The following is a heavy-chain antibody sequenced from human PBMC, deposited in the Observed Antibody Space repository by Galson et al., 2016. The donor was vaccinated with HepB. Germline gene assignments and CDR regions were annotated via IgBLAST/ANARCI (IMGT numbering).Heavy chain of an antibody. CDR1: GFRVSGNY. V-gene: IGHV3-53*01. Sequence: SLRLSCAASGFRVSGNYMNWVRQAPGKGLEWVSIIYSGGRTYYADSVKGRFTISRDNSKNTVYPQMDRLRAEDTAVYYCAKAYGVDSYHFNDWGQGTLVIVS. CDR3: AKAYGVDSYHFND. J-gene: IGHJ4*02. D-gene: IGHD4-17*01. CDR2: IYSGGRT.